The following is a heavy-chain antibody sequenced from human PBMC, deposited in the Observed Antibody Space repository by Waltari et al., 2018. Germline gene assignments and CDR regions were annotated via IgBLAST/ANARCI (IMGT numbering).Heavy chain of an antibody. CDR3: ARHDRLLDWTLLFDY. D-gene: IGHD3-3*01. V-gene: IGHV4-39*01. Sequence: QLQLQESGPGLVTPSATLSLTCPVSGDSLRSGSYSWGWIRQPPGKGLEWIGSIYYSGSTYYNPSLKSRVTISVDTSKNQFSLKLRSVTAADTAVYYCARHDRLLDWTLLFDYWGQGSLVTVSS. CDR1: GDSLRSGSYS. J-gene: IGHJ4*02. CDR2: IYYSGST.